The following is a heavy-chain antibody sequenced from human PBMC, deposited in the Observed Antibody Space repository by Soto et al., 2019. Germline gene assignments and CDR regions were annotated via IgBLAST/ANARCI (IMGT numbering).Heavy chain of an antibody. CDR1: GYTFNMYY. CDR2: INPNGDTT. CDR3: AREGAAAARMFDN. Sequence: QVQLVQSGAEVRNPGASVKLSCKASGYTFNMYYMHWVRQAPGQGLEWMGVINPNGDTTTYAQRFQGRLTMNRDTSTSTVYMDLTSLRSEDTAVYYCAREGAAAARMFDNWGQGTLVTVSS. J-gene: IGHJ4*02. D-gene: IGHD6-13*01. V-gene: IGHV1-46*02.